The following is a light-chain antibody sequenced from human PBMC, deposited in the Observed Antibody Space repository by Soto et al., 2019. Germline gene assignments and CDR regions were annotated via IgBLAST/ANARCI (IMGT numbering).Light chain of an antibody. CDR2: EVN. V-gene: IGLV2-14*01. Sequence: QSALTQPASLSGSPGQSITISCTGTSSDIGAYDYVSWFQQHPGKAPKLMISEVNNRPSGVSNRCSGSKSGNTPYLTISGLQVEDEAEYFCSSFLPTRTHLFXTGTNVTV. J-gene: IGLJ1*01. CDR3: SSFLPTRTHL. CDR1: SSDIGAYDY.